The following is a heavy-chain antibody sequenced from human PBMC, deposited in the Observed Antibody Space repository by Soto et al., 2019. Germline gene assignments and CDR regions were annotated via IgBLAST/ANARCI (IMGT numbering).Heavy chain of an antibody. V-gene: IGHV6-1*01. D-gene: IGHD1-1*01. CDR2: TYYRSKWYN. CDR3: ARAGTPAGHDYYYYGMDV. CDR1: GDSVSSNSAA. J-gene: IGHJ6*02. Sequence: SPTLSLTCAISGDSVSSNSAAWNWIRQSPSRGLEWLGRTYYRSKWYNDYAVSVKSRITINPDTSKNQFSLQLNSVTPEDTAVYYCARAGTPAGHDYYYYGMDVWGQGTTVTVSS.